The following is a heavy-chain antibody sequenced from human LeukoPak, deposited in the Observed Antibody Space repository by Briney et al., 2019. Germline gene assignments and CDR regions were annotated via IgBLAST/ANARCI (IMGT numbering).Heavy chain of an antibody. CDR1: GYTFTGYY. D-gene: IGHD3-3*01. V-gene: IGHV1-2*02. J-gene: IGHJ4*02. CDR3: ARDVGSAYYDFWSGYYHFDY. CDR2: INPNSGGT. Sequence: ASVKVSCKASGYTFTGYYMHWVRQAPGQGLEWMGWINPNSGGTNYAQKFQGRVTMTRDTSISTAYMELSRLRSDDTAVYYCARDVGSAYYDFWSGYYHFDYWGQGTLVTVSS.